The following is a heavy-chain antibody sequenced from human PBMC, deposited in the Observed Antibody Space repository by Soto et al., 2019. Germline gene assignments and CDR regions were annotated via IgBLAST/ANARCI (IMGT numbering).Heavy chain of an antibody. CDR3: ARSAWGNDN. Sequence: EVHLVESGGGLVQPGGSLRLSCAASGFSFSNYWMYWVRQAPGKGLAWVSQIGNDGTLTTYADSVKGRFTISRDNVKNTLYLQMDSLRAEDTAVYYCARSAWGNDNWGQGTLVTVSS. CDR1: GFSFSNYW. D-gene: IGHD3-16*01. J-gene: IGHJ4*02. CDR2: IGNDGTLT. V-gene: IGHV3-74*01.